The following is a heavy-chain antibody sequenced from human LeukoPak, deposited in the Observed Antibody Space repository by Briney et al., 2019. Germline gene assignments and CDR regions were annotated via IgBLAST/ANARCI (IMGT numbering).Heavy chain of an antibody. CDR2: ISAYNGNT. CDR1: GGTFSSYA. Sequence: ASVKVSCKASGGTFSSYAISWVRQAPGQGLEWMGWISAYNGNTNYAQKLQGRVTMTTDTSTSTAYMELRSLRSDDTAVYYCARPPNGDYGTWFDPWGQGTLVTVSS. D-gene: IGHD4-17*01. CDR3: ARPPNGDYGTWFDP. V-gene: IGHV1-18*01. J-gene: IGHJ5*02.